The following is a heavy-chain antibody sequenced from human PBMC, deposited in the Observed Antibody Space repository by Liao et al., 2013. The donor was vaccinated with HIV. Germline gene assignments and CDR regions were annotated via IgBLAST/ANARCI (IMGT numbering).Heavy chain of an antibody. V-gene: IGHV4-34*02. CDR1: GGSFSDYY. Sequence: QVQPQQWGAGLLKPSETLSLTCAVYGGSFSDYYWSWIRQSPGKGLEWIGEITQSGNTNYNPSLKSRVTILADMSKNQFSLNLTSVTVADTGVYYCASEKGLVDYWGQGSLVIVSS. CDR2: ITQSGNT. CDR3: ASEKGLVDY. J-gene: IGHJ4*02.